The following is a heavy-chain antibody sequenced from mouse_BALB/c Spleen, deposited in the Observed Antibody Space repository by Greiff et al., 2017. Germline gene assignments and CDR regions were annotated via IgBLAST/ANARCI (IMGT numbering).Heavy chain of an antibody. CDR2: INSNGGST. J-gene: IGHJ4*01. Sequence: EVQLVESGGGLVQPGGSLKLSCAASGFTFSSYGMSWVRQTPDKRLELVATINSNGGSTYYPDSVKGRFTISRDNAKNSLYLQMSSLKSEDTAMYYCARAYYRSYAMDYWGQGTSVTVSS. V-gene: IGHV5-6-3*01. CDR1: GFTFSSYG. CDR3: ARAYYRSYAMDY. D-gene: IGHD2-14*01.